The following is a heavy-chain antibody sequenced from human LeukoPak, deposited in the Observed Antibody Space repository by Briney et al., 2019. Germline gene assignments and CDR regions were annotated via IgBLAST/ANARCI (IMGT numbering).Heavy chain of an antibody. D-gene: IGHD6-19*01. Sequence: PGGSLRLSCAASGFTFSSYAMHWVRQAPGKGLEWVAVISYEESNKFYADSVKGRFTISRDNSKNKLYLQMNSLTVEDTAVYYCARVSGSGWDYPSLWGQGTLVTVSS. CDR1: GFTFSSYA. V-gene: IGHV3-30-3*01. CDR3: ARVSGSGWDYPSL. J-gene: IGHJ4*02. CDR2: ISYEESNK.